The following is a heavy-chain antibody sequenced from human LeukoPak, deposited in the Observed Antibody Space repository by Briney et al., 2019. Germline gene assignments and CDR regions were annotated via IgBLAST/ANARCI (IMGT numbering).Heavy chain of an antibody. Sequence: SETLSLTCAVSGYSISSDYYWVWIRLPPGKGLEWIGTISHSGSTYYNPSLDSRVTISADTSKNHFSLRLSSVTAADTAVYYCARTHGYSAYGPLAYWGQGTLVTVSS. CDR1: GYSISSDYY. J-gene: IGHJ4*02. D-gene: IGHD5-12*01. V-gene: IGHV4-38-2*01. CDR2: ISHSGST. CDR3: ARTHGYSAYGPLAY.